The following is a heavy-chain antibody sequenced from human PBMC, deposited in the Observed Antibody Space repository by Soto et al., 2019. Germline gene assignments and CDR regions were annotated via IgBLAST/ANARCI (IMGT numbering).Heavy chain of an antibody. CDR3: ASYNFDC. CDR1: GDTVSRNSAA. CDR2: TYYRSKWYN. Sequence: QVQLQQSGPGLVKPSQTLSLTCAISGDTVSRNSAAWHWIRQSPSRGLEWLGKTYYRSKWYNDYAVTEKSRITLNPDTSKNQFSLQLNSVPPEDTAIYYCASYNFDCWGQGTLVTVSS. V-gene: IGHV6-1*01. J-gene: IGHJ4*02. D-gene: IGHD1-1*01.